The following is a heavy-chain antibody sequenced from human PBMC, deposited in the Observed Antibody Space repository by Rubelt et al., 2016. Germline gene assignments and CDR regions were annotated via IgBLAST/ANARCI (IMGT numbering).Heavy chain of an antibody. D-gene: IGHD6-19*01. CDR1: GFSLSTSRVG. V-gene: IGHV2-5*01. CDR3: AHRSFGYSNGWYEFGVGGYYFDY. J-gene: IGHJ4*02. CDR2: IYWNDDK. Sequence: QITLKESGPTLVKPTQTLTLTCTFSGFSLSTSRVGVGWIRQPPGKALEWLALIYWNDDKRYSPSLKSRLTISQDSSNNRVVLTMTTMDPVDTATYYCAHRSFGYSNGWYEFGVGGYYFDYWGQGTLVTVSS.